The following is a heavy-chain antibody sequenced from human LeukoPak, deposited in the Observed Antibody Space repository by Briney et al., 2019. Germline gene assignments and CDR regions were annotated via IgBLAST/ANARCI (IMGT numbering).Heavy chain of an antibody. V-gene: IGHV1-69*13. CDR2: IIPIFGTA. Sequence: SVKVSCKASGGTLNNYGISWVRQAPGQGLEWMGGIIPIFGTANYAQKFQGRVTITADESTSTAYMELSSLRSEDTAVYYCARSRYSSSWTYYYYYYMDVWGKGTTVTISS. CDR3: ARSRYSSSWTYYYYYYMDV. CDR1: GGTLNNYG. D-gene: IGHD6-13*01. J-gene: IGHJ6*03.